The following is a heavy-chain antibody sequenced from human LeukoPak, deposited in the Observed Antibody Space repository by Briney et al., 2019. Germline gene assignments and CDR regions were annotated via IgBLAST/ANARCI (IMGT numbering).Heavy chain of an antibody. CDR2: IKQDGSEK. D-gene: IGHD4-17*01. CDR1: GFTFRTFS. Sequence: GGSLRLTCAAFGFTFRTFSMNWVRQAPGKGLEWVANIKQDGSEKYYVDSVKGRFTISRDNAKNSLYLQMNSLRAEDTAVYYCARDQPAYAMTTVTTESLFDYWGQGTLVTVSS. V-gene: IGHV3-7*01. J-gene: IGHJ4*02. CDR3: ARDQPAYAMTTVTTESLFDY.